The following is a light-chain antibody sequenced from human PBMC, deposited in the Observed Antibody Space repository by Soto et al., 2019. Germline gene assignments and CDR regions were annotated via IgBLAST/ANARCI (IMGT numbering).Light chain of an antibody. J-gene: IGKJ1*01. CDR2: GSS. CDR3: QQYNNWWT. V-gene: IGKV3-15*01. CDR1: QSVSSS. Sequence: EIVMTQSPATLSVSPGERATLSCRASQSVSSSLAWYRQKPGQAPNLLIYGSSTRATGIPARFSGSGSGTEFTLTISSLPYDDFAVYFRQQYNNWWTFGQGTKVEIK.